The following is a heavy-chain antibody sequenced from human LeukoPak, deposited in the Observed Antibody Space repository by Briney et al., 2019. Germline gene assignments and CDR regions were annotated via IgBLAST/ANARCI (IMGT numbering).Heavy chain of an antibody. J-gene: IGHJ4*02. Sequence: SETLSLTCTVSGGSISNYYWSWIRRPPGKGLEWIGYIYYSGSTYYNPSLKSRVTISVDTSKNQFSLKLSSVTAADTAVYYCARDAYYYDSSGYYTLESFDYWGQGTLVTVSS. CDR3: ARDAYYYDSSGYYTLESFDY. CDR2: IYYSGST. D-gene: IGHD3-22*01. CDR1: GGSISNYY. V-gene: IGHV4-59*12.